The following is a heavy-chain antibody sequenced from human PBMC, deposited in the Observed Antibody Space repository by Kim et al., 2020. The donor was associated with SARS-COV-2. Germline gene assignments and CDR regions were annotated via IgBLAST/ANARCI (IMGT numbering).Heavy chain of an antibody. D-gene: IGHD7-27*01. Sequence: YADSVKGRFTISRDNAKNSLYLQMNSLRAEDTAVYYCARELKALGYGMDVWGQGTTVTVSS. J-gene: IGHJ6*02. CDR3: ARELKALGYGMDV. V-gene: IGHV3-48*03.